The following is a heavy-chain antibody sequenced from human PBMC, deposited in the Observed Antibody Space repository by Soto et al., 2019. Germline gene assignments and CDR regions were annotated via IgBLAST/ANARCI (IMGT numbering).Heavy chain of an antibody. V-gene: IGHV3-23*01. CDR3: ARARKAIAARPWYYTDV. D-gene: IGHD6-6*01. J-gene: IGHJ6*02. Sequence: PGGSLRLSCTASGFTFSSYAMYWVRQAPGKGLEWVSGISGGGRITSYADSVQGRFTMSRDNSKSTLYLQMNSLRAEDTAVYYCARARKAIAARPWYYTDVWGHGTTGTVSS. CDR2: ISGGGRIT. CDR1: GFTFSSYA.